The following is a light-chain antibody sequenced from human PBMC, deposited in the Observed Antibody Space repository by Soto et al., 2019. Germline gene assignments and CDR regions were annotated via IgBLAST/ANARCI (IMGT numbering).Light chain of an antibody. CDR2: ANN. J-gene: IGLJ1*01. V-gene: IGLV1-40*01. CDR3: QSYDSSLRGV. Sequence: QPVLTQPPSVSGAPGQRVTISCTGSNSDIGAGYDVHWYQQLPGTAPKLVIYANNNRPSGVPDRFSASKSGTSASLAMTGLQADDEADYYCQSYDSSLRGVFGTGTKLTVL. CDR1: NSDIGAGYD.